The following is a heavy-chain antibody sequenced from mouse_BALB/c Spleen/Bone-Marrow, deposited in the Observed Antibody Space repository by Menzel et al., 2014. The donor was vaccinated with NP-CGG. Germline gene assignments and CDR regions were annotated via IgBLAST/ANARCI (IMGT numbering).Heavy chain of an antibody. D-gene: IGHD1-1*01. CDR3: AIRYYAMDY. Sequence: VMLVESGAELARPGASVKMSCKASGYTFTTYTIHWMKQRPGQGLEWIGYIIPSSGYTNYNQKFKDKATLTADKSSSTAYMQLSGLTPEDSAVYYCAIRYYAMDYWGQGTSVTVSS. J-gene: IGHJ4*01. CDR2: IIPSSGYT. V-gene: IGHV1-4*01. CDR1: GYTFTTYT.